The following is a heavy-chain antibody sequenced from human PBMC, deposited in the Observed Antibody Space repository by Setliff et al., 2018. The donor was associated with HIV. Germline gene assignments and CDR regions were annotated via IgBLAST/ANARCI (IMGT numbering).Heavy chain of an antibody. CDR1: GYTFTTYG. V-gene: IGHV1-18*01. CDR3: ASQHYFDSGGLGAFDI. J-gene: IGHJ3*02. D-gene: IGHD3-22*01. CDR2: INTYNDNT. Sequence: ASVKVSCKASGYTFTTYGINWVRQAPGQGLEWMGWINTYNDNTNYAQNLQGRVTLTTDTSTSTAYMELRSLRSDDTAVYYCASQHYFDSGGLGAFDIWGQGTMVTVSS.